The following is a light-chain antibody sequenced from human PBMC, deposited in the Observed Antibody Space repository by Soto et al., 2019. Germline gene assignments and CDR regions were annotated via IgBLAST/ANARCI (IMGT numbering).Light chain of an antibody. V-gene: IGKV3-20*01. Sequence: EMVVTQPPGTLSVSPWERATLSCRASQSVSSSYLAWYQQKPGQAPRLLIYGASSRATGIPDRFSGSGSGTDFTLTISRREPADFAVYYCQQYGSSRPTFGQGTKVDIK. CDR2: GAS. J-gene: IGKJ1*01. CDR3: QQYGSSRPT. CDR1: QSVSSSY.